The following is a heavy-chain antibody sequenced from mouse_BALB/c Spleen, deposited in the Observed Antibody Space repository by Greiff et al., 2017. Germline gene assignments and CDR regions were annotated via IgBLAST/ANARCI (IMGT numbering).Heavy chain of an antibody. CDR3: ARDNYDYDGYWYFDV. Sequence: VKLMESGPGLVAPSQSLSITCTVSGFSLTGYGVNWVRQPPGKGLEWLGMIWGDGSTDYNSALKSRLSISKDNSKSQVFLKMNSLQTDDTARYYCARDNYDYDGYWYFDVWGAGTTVTVSS. V-gene: IGHV2-6-7*01. CDR1: GFSLTGYG. J-gene: IGHJ1*01. D-gene: IGHD2-4*01. CDR2: IWGDGST.